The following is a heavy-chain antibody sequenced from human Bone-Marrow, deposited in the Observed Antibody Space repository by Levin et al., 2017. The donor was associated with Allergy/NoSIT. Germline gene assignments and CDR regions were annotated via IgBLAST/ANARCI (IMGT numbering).Heavy chain of an antibody. J-gene: IGHJ5*02. V-gene: IGHV1-3*04. D-gene: IGHD3-22*01. CDR1: GYAFTTYA. Sequence: ASVKVSCKASGYAFTTYAIHWVRQAPGQRLEWMGWINTGNGNTKYSRKLQGRVTIARDTSATTAYLELSSLRSEDTAVYYCARALISTFVAGWLDPWGQGTLVTVSS. CDR3: ARALISTFVAGWLDP. CDR2: INTGNGNT.